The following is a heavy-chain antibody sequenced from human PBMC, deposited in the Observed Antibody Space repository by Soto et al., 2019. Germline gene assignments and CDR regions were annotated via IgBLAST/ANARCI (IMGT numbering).Heavy chain of an antibody. Sequence: EVQLVESGGGLVKPGGSLRLACTTSGFIFSNAWMSWVRQAPGKGLEWVGRIKSKPDGATTDYAAPVNGRFTISRDDSKNTVFLQMNSLKTEDTAVYYCIVDPDWFDPWGQGTLVTVSS. CDR1: GFIFSNAW. CDR3: IVDPDWFDP. D-gene: IGHD2-15*01. J-gene: IGHJ5*02. CDR2: IKSKPDGATT. V-gene: IGHV3-15*01.